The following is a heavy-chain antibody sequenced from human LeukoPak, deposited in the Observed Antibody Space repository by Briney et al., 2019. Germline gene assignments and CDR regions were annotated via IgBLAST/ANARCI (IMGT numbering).Heavy chain of an antibody. D-gene: IGHD3-22*01. CDR1: GGSISSYY. Sequence: SETLSLTCTVSGGSISSYYWNWIRQPPGRGLDWIGYIYYSGSTNYNPSLKSRVTISVDTSKNQFSLKLTSVTAADTAVYYCARGESSGSNWFDPWGQGTLVTVSS. J-gene: IGHJ5*02. CDR3: ARGESSGSNWFDP. CDR2: IYYSGST. V-gene: IGHV4-59*01.